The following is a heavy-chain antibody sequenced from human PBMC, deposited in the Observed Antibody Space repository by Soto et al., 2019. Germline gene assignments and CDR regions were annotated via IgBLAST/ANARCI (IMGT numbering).Heavy chain of an antibody. D-gene: IGHD2-15*01. V-gene: IGHV4-34*01. Sequence: SETLSLTCAVYGGSFSGYYWSWIRQPPGKGLEWIGEINHSGSTNYNPSLKSRVTISVDTSKNQFSLKLSSVTAADTAVYYCARGVRYCSGGSCSSSKIRFDPWGQGTLVTVS. CDR2: INHSGST. CDR3: ARGVRYCSGGSCSSSKIRFDP. CDR1: GGSFSGYY. J-gene: IGHJ5*02.